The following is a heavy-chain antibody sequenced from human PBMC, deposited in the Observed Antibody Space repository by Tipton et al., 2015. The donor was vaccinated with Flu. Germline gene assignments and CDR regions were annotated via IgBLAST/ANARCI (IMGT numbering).Heavy chain of an antibody. CDR3: AREPSIFGVAAYAFDI. D-gene: IGHD3-3*01. CDR1: GGSFSGYY. CDR2: INHSGST. Sequence: TLSLTCAVYGGSFSGYYWSWIRQPPGKGLEWIGEINHSGSTNYNPSLKSRVTISVDTSKNQFSLKLSSVTAADTAVYYCAREPSIFGVAAYAFDIWGQGTMVTVSS. V-gene: IGHV4-34*01. J-gene: IGHJ3*02.